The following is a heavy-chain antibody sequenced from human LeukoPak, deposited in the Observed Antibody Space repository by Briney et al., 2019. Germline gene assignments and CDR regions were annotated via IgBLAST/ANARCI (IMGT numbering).Heavy chain of an antibody. Sequence: PSETLSLTCTVSGGSTSSYYWSWIRQHPGKGQEWSGYIYYSGSTYYNPSLKSRVTISVDTSKNQFSLKLSSVTAADTAVYYCARAYDFWSAQGFGAFDIWGQGTMVTVSS. V-gene: IGHV4-59*06. CDR1: GGSTSSYY. CDR3: ARAYDFWSAQGFGAFDI. J-gene: IGHJ3*02. D-gene: IGHD3-3*01. CDR2: IYYSGST.